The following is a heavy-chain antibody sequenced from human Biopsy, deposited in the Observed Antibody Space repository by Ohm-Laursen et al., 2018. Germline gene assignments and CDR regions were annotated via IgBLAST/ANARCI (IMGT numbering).Heavy chain of an antibody. V-gene: IGHV1-69*06. CDR2: VTPIFGTS. Sequence: GSSVKVSCKPPGGTFSDYAISWVRQAPGQGLEWMGGVTPIFGTSNHALKFQGRVTITADKSTSTAYMELNSLRSDDTAMYYCARDALLPGVGGMDVWGQGTTVTVSS. CDR3: ARDALLPGVGGMDV. J-gene: IGHJ6*02. CDR1: GGTFSDYA. D-gene: IGHD3-10*01.